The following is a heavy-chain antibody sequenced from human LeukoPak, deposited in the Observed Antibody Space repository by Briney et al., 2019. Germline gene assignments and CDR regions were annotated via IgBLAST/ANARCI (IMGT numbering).Heavy chain of an antibody. Sequence: SLRLSCAASGFTFDDYAMHWVRQAPGKGLEWVSGISWNSGSIGYADSVKGRFTISRDNAKNSLYLQMNSLRAEDTALYYCAKGYPVVPAAIADWGQGTLVTVSS. CDR3: AKGYPVVPAAIAD. V-gene: IGHV3-9*01. D-gene: IGHD2-2*02. J-gene: IGHJ4*02. CDR1: GFTFDDYA. CDR2: ISWNSGSI.